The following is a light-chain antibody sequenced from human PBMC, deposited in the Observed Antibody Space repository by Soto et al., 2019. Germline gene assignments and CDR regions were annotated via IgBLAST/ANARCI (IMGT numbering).Light chain of an antibody. CDR3: SSYTSSSTLYV. CDR2: EVN. Sequence: QSVLTQPASVSGSPRQSITISYTGASSDVGGYTYVSWYQQHPGKAPKLIIYEVNNRPSGVSHRFSGSKSGNTASLTISGLQAEDEADYYCSSYTSSSTLYVFGTGTKLTVL. V-gene: IGLV2-14*01. CDR1: SSDVGGYTY. J-gene: IGLJ1*01.